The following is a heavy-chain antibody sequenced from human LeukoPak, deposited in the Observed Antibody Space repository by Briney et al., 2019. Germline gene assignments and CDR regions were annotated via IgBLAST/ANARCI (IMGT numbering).Heavy chain of an antibody. CDR3: ARDHAYRADY. CDR1: GFVFDDYA. J-gene: IGHJ4*02. V-gene: IGHV3-9*01. Sequence: PGRSLRLSCAASGFVFDDYAMHWVRHAPGKGLEWVSGISWNSGSIGYADSVKGRFTISRDNAKNSLYLQMSSLTAEDTAIYYCARDHAYRADYWGQGTLVTVSS. CDR2: ISWNSGSI. D-gene: IGHD2-2*01.